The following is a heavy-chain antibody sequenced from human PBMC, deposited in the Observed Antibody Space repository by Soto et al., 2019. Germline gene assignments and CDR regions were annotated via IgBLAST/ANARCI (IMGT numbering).Heavy chain of an antibody. CDR2: IYYSGST. D-gene: IGHD2-15*01. Sequence: QLQLQESGPGLVKPSETLSLTCTVSGGSISSNSYYWGWIRQPPGKGLEWIGSIYYSGSTYYNPSLKGRVTISVDTSKNQLSLKLSSVTAADTAVHYCARQRGYCSGGSCPCDYWGQGTLVSVSS. V-gene: IGHV4-39*01. CDR3: ARQRGYCSGGSCPCDY. CDR1: GGSISSNSYY. J-gene: IGHJ4*02.